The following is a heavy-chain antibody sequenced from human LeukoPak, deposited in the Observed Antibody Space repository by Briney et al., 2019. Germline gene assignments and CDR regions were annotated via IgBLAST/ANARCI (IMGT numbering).Heavy chain of an antibody. J-gene: IGHJ4*02. CDR3: ARGRYSCYVTGFDY. CDR2: MNPKSGNT. CDR1: GYTFTSYD. D-gene: IGHD5-12*01. V-gene: IGHV1-8*01. Sequence: ASVKVSCKASGYTFTSYDINWVRQATGHGLEWMGWMNPKSGNTGYAQKFQGRVTMTRNTSISTDYIERSRRRYEGTHAHYCARGRYSCYVTGFDYWGQGTLVTVSS.